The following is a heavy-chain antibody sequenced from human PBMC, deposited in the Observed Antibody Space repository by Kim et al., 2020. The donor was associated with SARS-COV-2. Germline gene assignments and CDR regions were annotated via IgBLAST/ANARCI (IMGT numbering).Heavy chain of an antibody. V-gene: IGHV4-34*01. J-gene: IGHJ6*02. D-gene: IGHD5-18*01. Sequence: SETLSLTCAVYGGSFLVYSFLFLLPPPGKVLEWIGEINHSGSTNYNPSLKSRVTISVDTSKNQFSLKLSSVTAADTAVYYCARGRRGYSYGYYYYGMDVWGHGTTVTVSS. CDR2: INHSGST. CDR1: GGSFLVYS. CDR3: ARGRRGYSYGYYYYGMDV.